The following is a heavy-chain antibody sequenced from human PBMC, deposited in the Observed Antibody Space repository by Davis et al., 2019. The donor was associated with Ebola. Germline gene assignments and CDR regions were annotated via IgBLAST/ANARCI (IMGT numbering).Heavy chain of an antibody. CDR3: AKQRGVGAIDYDY. CDR2: ISYDGSNK. V-gene: IGHV3-30*18. J-gene: IGHJ4*02. D-gene: IGHD1-26*01. Sequence: GGSLRLSCAASGFTFSSYGMHWVRQAPGKGLEWVAVISYDGSNKYYADSVKGRFTISRDNSKNTLYLQMNSLRAEDTAVYYCAKQRGVGAIDYDYWGRGTLVTVSS. CDR1: GFTFSSYG.